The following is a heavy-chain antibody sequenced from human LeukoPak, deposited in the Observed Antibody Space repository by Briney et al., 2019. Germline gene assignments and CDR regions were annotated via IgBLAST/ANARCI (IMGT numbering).Heavy chain of an antibody. D-gene: IGHD3-10*01. CDR2: ISGSGDST. CDR1: GFTFSNYG. Sequence: GGTLRLSCAASGFTFSNYGMSWVRQAPGKGLEWVSSISGSGDSTYYADSVKGRLTISRDNSKNTLYLQMNSLRAEDTAVYYCAKDRGIISDYWGQGTLVTVSS. CDR3: AKDRGIISDY. J-gene: IGHJ4*02. V-gene: IGHV3-23*01.